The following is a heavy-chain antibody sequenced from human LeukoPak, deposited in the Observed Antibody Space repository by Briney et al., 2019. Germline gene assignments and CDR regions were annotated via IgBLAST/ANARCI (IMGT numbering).Heavy chain of an antibody. Sequence: GGSLRLSCAASGFPFSNHAMSWVRQPPGKGLEWVSAISNGNTYYADSVRGRFTISRDDSKNMVYLQMYSLGVEDTARYYCVREAGYCATSSLKTNYFDPSGQGTLVTDSS. V-gene: IGHV3-23*01. D-gene: IGHD2-8*01. CDR3: VREAGYCATSSLKTNYFDP. CDR2: ISNGNT. CDR1: GFPFSNHA. J-gene: IGHJ5*02.